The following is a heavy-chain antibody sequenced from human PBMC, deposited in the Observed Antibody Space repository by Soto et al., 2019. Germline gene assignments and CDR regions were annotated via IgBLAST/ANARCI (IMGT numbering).Heavy chain of an antibody. CDR3: ARDFFVRGVISIRGCSTVTAFLLNRSSDL. J-gene: IGHJ2*01. Sequence: WDSYISSSSSTIYYADSVKGRFTISRDNAKNSLYLQMNSLRDEDTAVYYCARDFFVRGVISIRGCSTVTAFLLNRSSDL. CDR2: ISSSSSTI. D-gene: IGHD3-10*02. V-gene: IGHV3-48*02.